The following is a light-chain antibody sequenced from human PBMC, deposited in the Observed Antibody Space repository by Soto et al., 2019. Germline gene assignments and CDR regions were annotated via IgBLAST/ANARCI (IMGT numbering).Light chain of an antibody. CDR3: QQYGGSTRT. J-gene: IGKJ1*01. CDR2: GAS. Sequence: IVLTQSPGTLSLSPGERATLSCRASQSVTTQLAWYQQKPGQAPRLIIHGASSRATGVPDRITGSGSGTEFTLSISRLEPEDFAVYYCQQYGGSTRTFCQGTKVEIK. CDR1: QSVTTQ. V-gene: IGKV3-20*01.